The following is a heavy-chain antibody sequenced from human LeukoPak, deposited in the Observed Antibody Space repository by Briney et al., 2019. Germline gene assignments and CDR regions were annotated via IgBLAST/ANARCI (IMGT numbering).Heavy chain of an antibody. CDR3: ARAAADTNSWYYFDY. J-gene: IGHJ4*02. D-gene: IGHD2/OR15-2a*01. CDR2: IHYSGST. CDR1: GDSISSGDHY. V-gene: IGHV4-30-4*01. Sequence: PSQTLSLTCTVSGDSISSGDHYWSWIRQPPGKGLEWIGYIHYSGSTYHNPSVKSRVIISVAMSKNQFSLSLDSLTAADSAVYYCARAAADTNSWYYFDYWGQGTLVTVSS.